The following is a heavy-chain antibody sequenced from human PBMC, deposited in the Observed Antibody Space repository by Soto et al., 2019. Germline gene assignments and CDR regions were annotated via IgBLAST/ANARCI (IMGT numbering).Heavy chain of an antibody. V-gene: IGHV4-61*01. CDR2: IYYSGST. Sequence: SETLSLTCTVFGGSVSNGNYYWSWIRQPPGKGLEWIGYIYYSGSTNYNPSLKSRVSISLDTSKNQFSLRLTSVTAADTAVYYCARMPVETNMINWFDPWGQGTLVTVSS. CDR3: ARMPVETNMINWFDP. CDR1: GGSVSNGNYY. D-gene: IGHD3-16*01. J-gene: IGHJ5*02.